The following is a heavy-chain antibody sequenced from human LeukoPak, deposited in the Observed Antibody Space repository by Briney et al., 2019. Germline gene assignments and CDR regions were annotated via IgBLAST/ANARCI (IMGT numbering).Heavy chain of an antibody. J-gene: IGHJ5*02. CDR3: ARATSNSYNWFDP. CDR2: IYYSGST. Sequence: SETLSLTCTVSGGSISSGDYYWSWIRQPPGKGLEWIGYIYYSGSTYYNPSLKSRVTISVDTSKNQFSLKLSSVTAADPAVYYCARATSNSYNWFDPWGQGTLVTVPS. CDR1: GGSISSGDYY. V-gene: IGHV4-30-4*08. D-gene: IGHD6-6*01.